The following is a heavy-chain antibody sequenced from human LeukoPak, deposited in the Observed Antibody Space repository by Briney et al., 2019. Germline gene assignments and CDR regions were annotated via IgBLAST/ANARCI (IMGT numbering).Heavy chain of an antibody. Sequence: GSLRLSCAASGFTFTNAWMSWVRQAPGKGLEWVGRIKSKTDGGTTDYAAPVKGRFTISRDDSKNTLYLQMNSPKTEDTAVYYCTTAEYCSGGSCYSPFIWGQGTMVTVSS. D-gene: IGHD2-15*01. V-gene: IGHV3-15*01. CDR1: GFTFTNAW. CDR2: IKSKTDGGTT. CDR3: TTAEYCSGGSCYSPFI. J-gene: IGHJ3*02.